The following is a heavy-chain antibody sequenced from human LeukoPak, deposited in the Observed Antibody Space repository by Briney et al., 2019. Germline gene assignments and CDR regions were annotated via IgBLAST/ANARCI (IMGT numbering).Heavy chain of an antibody. CDR1: GYSISSGYY. V-gene: IGHV4-61*01. D-gene: IGHD5-18*01. Sequence: SETLSLTCTVSGYSISSGYYWSWIRQPPGKGLEWIGYIYYSGSTNYNPSLKSRVTISVDTSKNQFSLKLSSVTAADTAVYYCARDGSGSYGPFDYWGQGTLVTVSS. J-gene: IGHJ4*02. CDR2: IYYSGST. CDR3: ARDGSGSYGPFDY.